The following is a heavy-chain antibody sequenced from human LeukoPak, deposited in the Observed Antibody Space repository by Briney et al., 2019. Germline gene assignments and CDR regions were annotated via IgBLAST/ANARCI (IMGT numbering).Heavy chain of an antibody. D-gene: IGHD1-1*01. CDR2: INSDGSTT. J-gene: IGHJ4*02. V-gene: IGHV3-74*01. CDR3: ARVGTGSYHFDY. Sequence: GGSLRLSCAASGFTLSNYWMHWVRQAPGKGLVWVSRINSDGSTTSYADSVKGRFSISRDNAENTLFLQMNSLRAEDTAVYYCARVGTGSYHFDYWGQGTLVTVSS. CDR1: GFTLSNYW.